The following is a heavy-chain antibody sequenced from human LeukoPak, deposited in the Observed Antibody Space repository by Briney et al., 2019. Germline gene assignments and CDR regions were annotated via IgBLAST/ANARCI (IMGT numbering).Heavy chain of an antibody. Sequence: ASVKVSCKASGYTFTGYYMHWVRQAPGQGLEWMAWISPYNGNTKYAQKFQGRVTMTTDTSTSTAYMELRSLTSDDTAVYYCARVDRAAAGTGYWGQGTLVTVSS. D-gene: IGHD6-13*01. CDR3: ARVDRAAAGTGY. CDR1: GYTFTGYY. J-gene: IGHJ4*02. CDR2: ISPYNGNT. V-gene: IGHV1-18*04.